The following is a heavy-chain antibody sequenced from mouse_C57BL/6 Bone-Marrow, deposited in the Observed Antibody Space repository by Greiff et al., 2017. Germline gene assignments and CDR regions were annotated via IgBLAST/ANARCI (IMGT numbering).Heavy chain of an antibody. CDR3: ARMTTVVATFDY. V-gene: IGHV1-69*01. CDR2: IDPSDSYT. CDR1: GYTFTSYW. J-gene: IGHJ2*01. Sequence: QVQLQQSGAELVMPGASVKLSCKASGYTFTSYWMHWVKQRPGQGLEWIGEIDPSDSYTNYNHKFKGKSTLTVDKSSSTAYMQLSSLTSEDSAVYYWARMTTVVATFDYWGQGTTLTVSS. D-gene: IGHD1-1*01.